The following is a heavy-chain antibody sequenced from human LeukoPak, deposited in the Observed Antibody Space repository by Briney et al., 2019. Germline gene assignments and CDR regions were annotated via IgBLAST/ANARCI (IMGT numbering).Heavy chain of an antibody. CDR1: GYTFTGYY. D-gene: IGHD1-7*01. Sequence: ASVKVSCKTSGYTFTGYYMHWVRQAPGQGLEWMGWINPTSGDTRYAQKFQGRVAMTRDTSISTAYMELSRLRSDDTAVYYCVRDGLNWNYDYWGQGTLVAVSS. CDR3: VRDGLNWNYDY. CDR2: INPTSGDT. V-gene: IGHV1-2*02. J-gene: IGHJ4*02.